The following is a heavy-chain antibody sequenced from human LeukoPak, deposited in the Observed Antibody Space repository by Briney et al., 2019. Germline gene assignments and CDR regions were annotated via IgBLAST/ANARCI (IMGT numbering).Heavy chain of an antibody. D-gene: IGHD7-27*01. CDR1: GFTFSSYAMH. V-gene: IGHV4-4*08. J-gene: IGHJ4*02. CDR2: ISSSGTT. CDR3: VAEVEAADSPLGHLNFDS. Sequence: GSLRLSCAASGFTFSSYAMHWVRQPPGKGLEWVGTISSSGTTYYSPPLRSRLTISVDTSKNHFSLKLTSVTAADTAVYYCVAEVEAADSPLGHLNFDSWGQGILASVSS.